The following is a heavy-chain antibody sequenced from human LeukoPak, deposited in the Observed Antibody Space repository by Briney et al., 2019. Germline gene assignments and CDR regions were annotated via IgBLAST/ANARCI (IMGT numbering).Heavy chain of an antibody. CDR3: AGAAVTTHPRVFDY. V-gene: IGHV4-30-2*01. CDR1: GGSISSGGYS. Sequence: SQTLSLTCAVSGGSISSGGYSWSWIRQPPGTGLEWIRYIYHSGSTYYNPSLKSQVTISVDRSKNQFSLKLSSVTAADTAVYYCAGAAVTTHPRVFDYWGQGTLVTVSS. J-gene: IGHJ4*02. D-gene: IGHD4-17*01. CDR2: IYHSGST.